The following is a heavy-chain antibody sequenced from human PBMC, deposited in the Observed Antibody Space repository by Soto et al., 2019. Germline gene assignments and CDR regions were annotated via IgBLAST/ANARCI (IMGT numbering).Heavy chain of an antibody. V-gene: IGHV3-74*01. CDR1: GFTFTNYW. D-gene: IGHD3-10*01. CDR3: ARGIPGHYGCDV. J-gene: IGHJ6*02. CDR2: INGDGTTT. Sequence: EVQLVESGGGLVQPGGSLRLSCAASGFTFTNYWIHWVRQVPGKGLMWISRINGDGTTTNYADSVKGRFAISRDNARNTLDLPVSSPRVEDTALSYCARGIPGHYGCDVWGHGTTVTVSS.